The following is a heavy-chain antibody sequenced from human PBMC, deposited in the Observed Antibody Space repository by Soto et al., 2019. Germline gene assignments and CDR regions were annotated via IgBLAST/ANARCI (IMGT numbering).Heavy chain of an antibody. D-gene: IGHD2-15*01. Sequence: QVQLQESGPGLVKPSQTLSLTCTVSGGSISSGGYYWSWIRQHPGKGLEWIGYIYYSGSTYYNPSLKSRVTISEDTSKNQFSLKLSSVTAADTAVYYCTGGVVAATPYYFDYWGQGTLVTVSS. CDR3: TGGVVAATPYYFDY. V-gene: IGHV4-31*03. J-gene: IGHJ4*02. CDR2: IYYSGST. CDR1: GGSISSGGYY.